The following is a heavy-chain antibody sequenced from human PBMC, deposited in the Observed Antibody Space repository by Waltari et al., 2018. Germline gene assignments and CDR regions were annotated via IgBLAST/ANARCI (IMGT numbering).Heavy chain of an antibody. J-gene: IGHJ4*02. V-gene: IGHV1-24*01. D-gene: IGHD2-21*02. CDR2: FEPEDGET. CDR3: AAPGGGNSGPISGLDY. CDR1: GYTLTELS. Sequence: QVQLVQSAAEVKKPGASVKVSCKVSGYTLTELSMPWVRMAPGKGLEWMGGFEPEDGETIYAQKFQGRVTMTEDTSTDTAYMELSSLRSEDTAVYYCAAPGGGNSGPISGLDYWGQGTLVTVSS.